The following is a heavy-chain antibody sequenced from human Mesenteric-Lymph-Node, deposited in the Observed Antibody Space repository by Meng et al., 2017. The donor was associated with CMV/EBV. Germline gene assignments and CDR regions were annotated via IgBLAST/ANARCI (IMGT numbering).Heavy chain of an antibody. CDR2: ISYDGSNK. Sequence: GESLKISCAASGFTFSSYAMHWVRQAPGKGLEWVAVISYDGSNKYYADSVKGRFTISRDNSKNTLYLQMNSLRAEDTAVYYCARGYNWNFDYWGQGTLVTVSS. CDR3: ARGYNWNFDY. J-gene: IGHJ4*02. D-gene: IGHD1-20*01. V-gene: IGHV3-30-3*01. CDR1: GFTFSSYA.